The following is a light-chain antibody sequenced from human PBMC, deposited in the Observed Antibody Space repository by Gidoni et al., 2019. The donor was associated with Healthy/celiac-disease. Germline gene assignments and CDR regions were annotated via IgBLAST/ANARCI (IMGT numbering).Light chain of an antibody. Sequence: DIQMTQSPYSLSASVGDRVTITCRASQSISSCVSWYQQKPGKAPKLLIYAASSLQSGVPSRFSGSGSGTDFTLTIRRLQPEDFATYYCQQCYSSPLTFXPXTKVEIK. V-gene: IGKV1-39*01. CDR2: AAS. CDR3: QQCYSSPLT. J-gene: IGKJ4*01. CDR1: QSISSC.